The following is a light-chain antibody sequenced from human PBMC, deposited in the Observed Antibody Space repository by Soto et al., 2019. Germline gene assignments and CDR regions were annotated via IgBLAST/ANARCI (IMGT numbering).Light chain of an antibody. CDR2: DVN. V-gene: IGLV2-8*01. CDR3: VSFAGGTYV. J-gene: IGLJ1*01. CDR1: SSDVGAYIF. Sequence: QSALTQPPSASGSPGQSVTISCTGTSSDVGAYIFVSWYQQHPGKAPKLMVYDVNRRPPGVPDRFFGSKSGNTAPLTVSGLQAEDEADYYCVSFAGGTYVFGTGTKLTVL.